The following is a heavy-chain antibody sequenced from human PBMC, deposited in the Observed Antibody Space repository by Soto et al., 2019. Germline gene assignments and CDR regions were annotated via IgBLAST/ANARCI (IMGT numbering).Heavy chain of an antibody. Sequence: EVQLLESGGGLVQPGGSLRLSCAASGFGFSSYAMNWVRQAPGKGLEWVSTISDTSDRTYYADSEKGRFTVSRDNSKNTLYLQINLLTAEHTAVYYSSKFLILLLGQLPNWFDPSGHGTLVIVSS. CDR3: SKFLILLLGQLPNWFDP. CDR2: ISDTSDRT. D-gene: IGHD3-10*01. J-gene: IGHJ5*02. CDR1: GFGFSSYA. V-gene: IGHV3-23*01.